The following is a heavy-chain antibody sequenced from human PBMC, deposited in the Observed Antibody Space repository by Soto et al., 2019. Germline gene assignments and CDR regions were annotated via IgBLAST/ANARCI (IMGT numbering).Heavy chain of an antibody. Sequence: QLQLQESGPGLVKPSETLSLTCTVSGGSISSSSYYWAWIRQPPGKGLEWIGSIYYSGSTYYNPSLKSRVTISVDTSKNQFSLKLSSVTAADTAVYYCARRFWGSGSSGWFGPWGQGTQVTVSS. D-gene: IGHD3-10*01. CDR2: IYYSGST. CDR1: GGSISSSSYY. CDR3: ARRFWGSGSSGWFGP. V-gene: IGHV4-39*01. J-gene: IGHJ5*02.